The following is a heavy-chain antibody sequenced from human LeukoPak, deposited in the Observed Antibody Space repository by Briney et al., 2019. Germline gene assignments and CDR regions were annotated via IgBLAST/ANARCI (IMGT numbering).Heavy chain of an antibody. V-gene: IGHV1-69*05. CDR2: IIPIFGTA. CDR1: GGTFSSYA. J-gene: IGHJ5*02. CDR3: ASHRRERPAPVGMYYDFWSGYHTRGFDP. Sequence: SVKVSCKASGGTFSSYAISWVRQAPGQGLEWMGGIIPIFGTANYAQKFQGRVTITTDESTSTAYMELSSLSSEDTAVYYCASHRRERPAPVGMYYDFWSGYHTRGFDPWGQGTLVTVSS. D-gene: IGHD3-3*01.